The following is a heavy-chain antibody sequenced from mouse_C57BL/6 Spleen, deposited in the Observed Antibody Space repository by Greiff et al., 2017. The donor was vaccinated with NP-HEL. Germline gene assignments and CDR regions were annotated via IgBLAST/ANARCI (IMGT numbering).Heavy chain of an antibody. Sequence: EVKVVESGEGLVKPGGSLKLSCAASGFTFSSYAMSWVRQTPEKRLEWVAYISSGGDYIYYADTVQGRFSISRDNGRNTLYLQMSSLKSDDTAMYYCTRGLTYDGYYAHYAMDYWGQGTSGTVSS. J-gene: IGHJ4*01. CDR1: GFTFSSYA. CDR2: ISSGGDYI. V-gene: IGHV5-9-1*02. D-gene: IGHD2-3*01. CDR3: TRGLTYDGYYAHYAMDY.